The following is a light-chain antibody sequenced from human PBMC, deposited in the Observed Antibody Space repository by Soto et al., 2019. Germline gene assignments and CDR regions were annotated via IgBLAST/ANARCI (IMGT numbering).Light chain of an antibody. V-gene: IGLV2-14*01. CDR2: DVS. CDR3: GSYTSSSTLV. Sequence: QSALTQPASVSGSPGQSITLSCTGTSSDVGGYNYVSWYQQHPGKAPKLMIYDVSNRPSGVSNRFSGSKSGNTASLTISGLQAEDEADYYCGSYTSSSTLVFGTGTKLT. J-gene: IGLJ1*01. CDR1: SSDVGGYNY.